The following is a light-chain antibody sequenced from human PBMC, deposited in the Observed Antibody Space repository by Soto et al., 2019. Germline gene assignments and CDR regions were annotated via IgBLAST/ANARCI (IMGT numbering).Light chain of an antibody. CDR2: EVS. CDR3: SSYAARNNYI. Sequence: SITNHGTSSYVGGYNYVSWYQQHPGKAPKLMIYEVSKRPSGVPDRFSGSKSGNTASLTVSGLQAEHEDDYYCSSYAARNNYIFGTGTKVTVL. J-gene: IGLJ1*01. CDR1: SSYVGGYNY. V-gene: IGLV2-8*01.